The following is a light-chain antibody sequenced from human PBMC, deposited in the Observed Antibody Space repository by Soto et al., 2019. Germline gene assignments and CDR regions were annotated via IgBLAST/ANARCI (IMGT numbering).Light chain of an antibody. CDR2: GAS. J-gene: IGKJ2*01. CDR1: QSVSSN. CDR3: QQYNNWPPA. V-gene: IGKV3-15*01. Sequence: EIVMKQSPATLSVSPGERATLSCRASQSVSSNLAWYQQKPGQAPRLLIYGASTRATGIPARFSGSGSGTEFTLNISSLQSEDFAVYYCQQYNNWPPAFGQGTKLEIK.